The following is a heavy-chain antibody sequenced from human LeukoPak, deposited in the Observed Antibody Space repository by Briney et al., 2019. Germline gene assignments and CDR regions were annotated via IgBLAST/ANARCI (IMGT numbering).Heavy chain of an antibody. J-gene: IGHJ6*02. CDR2: IIPIFGTA. CDR1: GGTFSSYA. D-gene: IGHD3-16*01. Sequence: SVKVSCKASGGTFSSYAISWVRQAPGQGLEWMGGIIPIFGTANYAQKFQGRVTITADESTSTAYMELSSLRSEDTAVYYCARDRRGPIYPSVSNYYYYYGMDVWGQGTTVTVSS. CDR3: ARDRRGPIYPSVSNYYYYYGMDV. V-gene: IGHV1-69*13.